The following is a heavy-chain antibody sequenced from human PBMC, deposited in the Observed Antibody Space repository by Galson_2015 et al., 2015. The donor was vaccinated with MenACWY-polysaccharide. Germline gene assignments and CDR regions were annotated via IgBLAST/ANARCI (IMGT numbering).Heavy chain of an antibody. D-gene: IGHD5/OR15-5a*01. Sequence: SLRLSCAASEFTFSTYNMNWVRQAPGKGLEWVSAITRSGTYKYYADSLKGRFTISRDNAKNSLSLQMDSLRAEDTAVYFCARGVSRIGWLEGNFDYWGQGTLVTVSS. V-gene: IGHV3-21*01. CDR2: ITRSGTYK. CDR3: ARGVSRIGWLEGNFDY. J-gene: IGHJ4*02. CDR1: EFTFSTYN.